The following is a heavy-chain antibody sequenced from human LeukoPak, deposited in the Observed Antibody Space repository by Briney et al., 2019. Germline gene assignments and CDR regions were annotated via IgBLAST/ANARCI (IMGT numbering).Heavy chain of an antibody. CDR2: INPSGGST. V-gene: IGHV1-46*01. Sequence: GASVKVSCKASGGTFSSYTISWVRQAPGQGLEWMGIINPSGGSTSHAQKFQGRVTMTRDTSTSTVYMELSSLRSEDTAVYYCARDSSSGSWGPLDYWGQGTLVTVSS. J-gene: IGHJ4*02. D-gene: IGHD1-26*01. CDR1: GGTFSSYT. CDR3: ARDSSSGSWGPLDY.